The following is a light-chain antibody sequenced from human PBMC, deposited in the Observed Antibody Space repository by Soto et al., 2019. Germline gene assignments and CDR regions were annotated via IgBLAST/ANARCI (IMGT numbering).Light chain of an antibody. V-gene: IGLV1-44*01. CDR3: AVWDDSLKGPV. CDR1: SSNIGSNP. Sequence: QSVLTQPPSSSGTPGQRVTISCSGGSSNIGSNPVNWYQQLPGTAPKLLIHTNDRRPSEVPDRFSGSKSGTSASLAISRLQSEDAADYYCAVWDDSLKGPVFGTGTKVTVL. J-gene: IGLJ1*01. CDR2: TND.